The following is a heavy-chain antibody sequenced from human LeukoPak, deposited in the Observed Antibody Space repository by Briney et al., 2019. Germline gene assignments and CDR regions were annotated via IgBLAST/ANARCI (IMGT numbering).Heavy chain of an antibody. D-gene: IGHD6-13*01. J-gene: IGHJ4*02. V-gene: IGHV4-4*02. CDR3: ARSAAEGYFDY. Sequence: SGTLSLTCAVSGGSISSSNWWSWVRQPPGKGLEWIGEINHSGSTNYNPSLKSRVTISVDTSKNQFSLKLSSVTAADTAVYYCARSAAEGYFDYWGQGTLVTVSS. CDR2: INHSGST. CDR1: GGSISSSNW.